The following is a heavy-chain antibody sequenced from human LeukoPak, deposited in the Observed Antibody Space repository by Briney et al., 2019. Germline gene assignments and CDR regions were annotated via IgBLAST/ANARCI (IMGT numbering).Heavy chain of an antibody. J-gene: IGHJ6*03. CDR3: ARDGEGYYYYYMDV. Sequence: PSQTLSLTCTVSGGSISSGSYYWSWIRQPAGKGLEWIGSIYYSGSTYYNPSLKSRVTISVDTSKNQFSLKLSSVTAADTAVYYCARDGEGYYYYYMDVWGKGTTVTVSS. V-gene: IGHV4-61*02. D-gene: IGHD4-17*01. CDR2: IYYSGST. CDR1: GGSISSGSYY.